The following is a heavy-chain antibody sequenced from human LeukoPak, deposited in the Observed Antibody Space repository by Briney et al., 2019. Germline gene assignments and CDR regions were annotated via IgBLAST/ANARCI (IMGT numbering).Heavy chain of an antibody. D-gene: IGHD1-26*01. V-gene: IGHV4-59*01. J-gene: IGHJ4*02. CDR2: VHYSETS. CDR3: AGGNPSGRPGIGFDY. CDR1: SGSSSSYY. Sequence: SETLSLTCTVSSGSSSSYYWSWIRQPPGKGLEWIGHVHYSETSRYNLSLESRVSITVDTSKNHFSLRLSSVTAADTAVYYCAGGNPSGRPGIGFDYWGQGALVTVSS.